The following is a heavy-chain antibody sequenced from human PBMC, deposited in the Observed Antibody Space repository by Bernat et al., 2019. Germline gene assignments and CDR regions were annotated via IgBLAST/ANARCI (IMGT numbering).Heavy chain of an antibody. CDR2: ISSSSTI. Sequence: VQLVESGGGLVQPGRSLRLSCAASGFTFDDYAMHWVRQAPGKGLEWVSSISSSSTIYYADSVKGRFTISRDNAKNSLYLQMNSLRAEDTAVYYCATTAGTRLDYWGQGTLVTVSS. CDR1: GFTFDDYA. J-gene: IGHJ4*02. V-gene: IGHV3-69-1*01. D-gene: IGHD1-14*01. CDR3: ATTAGTRLDY.